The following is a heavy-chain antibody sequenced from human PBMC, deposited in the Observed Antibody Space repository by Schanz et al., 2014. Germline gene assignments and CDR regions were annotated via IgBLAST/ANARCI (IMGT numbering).Heavy chain of an antibody. Sequence: QVQLVQSGAEVKKPEASVKVSCKASGGTFSSYSISWVRQAPGQGLEWMGRIIPILGIANYAQKFQGRVTITADKSTSTAYMELTSLRSEDTAVYFCARDQSPYTNSSDVRYFDYWGQGSLXTVSS. CDR3: ARDQSPYTNSSDVRYFDY. D-gene: IGHD6-6*01. V-gene: IGHV1-69*04. CDR1: GGTFSSYS. J-gene: IGHJ4*02. CDR2: IIPILGIA.